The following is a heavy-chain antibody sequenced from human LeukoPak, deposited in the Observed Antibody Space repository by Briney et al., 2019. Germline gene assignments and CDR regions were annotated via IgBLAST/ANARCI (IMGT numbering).Heavy chain of an antibody. CDR2: INPNSGGT. V-gene: IGHV1-2*02. CDR1: GYTFTGYY. J-gene: IGHJ4*02. CDR3: ARDDSLSSSWTLPNDY. Sequence: GASVKVSCKASGYTFTGYYMHWVRQAPGQGLEWMGWINPNSGGTNYAQKLQGRVTMTTDTSTSTAYMELRSLRSEDTAVYYCARDDSLSSSWTLPNDYWGQGTLVTVSS. D-gene: IGHD6-13*01.